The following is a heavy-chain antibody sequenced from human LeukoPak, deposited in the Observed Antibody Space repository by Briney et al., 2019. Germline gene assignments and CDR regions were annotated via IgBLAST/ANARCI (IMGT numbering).Heavy chain of an antibody. CDR1: GFVFSNYG. CDR3: AKEDGRVSTSTPDFDF. D-gene: IGHD2/OR15-2a*01. CDR2: IRYDGNNE. V-gene: IGHV3-30*02. Sequence: GGSLRLSCAASGFVFSNYGIHWIRQSPDKRLQWVAFIRYDGNNEYYADFVKGRFALSRDNSKNTAYLHLNSLRPDDTAVYFCAKEDGRVSTSTPDFDFWGQGTLVTVSP. J-gene: IGHJ4*02.